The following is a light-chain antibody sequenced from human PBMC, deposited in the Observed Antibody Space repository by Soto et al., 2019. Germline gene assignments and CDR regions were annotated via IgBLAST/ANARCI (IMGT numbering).Light chain of an antibody. CDR3: QQYYSAWT. V-gene: IGKV4-1*01. J-gene: IGKJ1*01. CDR2: WAS. Sequence: DIVMTQPPDSLAVSLGERATINCKSSQSVLSSSNNKNYLAWYQQKPRQPPKLLIYWASTRESGVPDRFSGSGSGTDFTLTISSLQAEDVAVYYCQQYYSAWTFGQGTKVDIK. CDR1: QSVLSSSNNKNY.